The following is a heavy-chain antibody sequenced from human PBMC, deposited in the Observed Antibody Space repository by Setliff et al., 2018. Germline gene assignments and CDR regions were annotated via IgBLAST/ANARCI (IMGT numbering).Heavy chain of an antibody. CDR3: ARYQAATMLNY. CDR1: GDSFSSSSSYY. J-gene: IGHJ4*02. Sequence: TSETLSLTCTAPGDSFSSSSSYYWGWIRQPPGKGLEWIGTIFNSGSTFYSPSLKSRVTMSVDTSKNQLSLEVTSVTAADTAVYYCARYQAATMLNYWGQGTRVTVS. D-gene: IGHD5-12*01. CDR2: IFNSGST. V-gene: IGHV4-39*01.